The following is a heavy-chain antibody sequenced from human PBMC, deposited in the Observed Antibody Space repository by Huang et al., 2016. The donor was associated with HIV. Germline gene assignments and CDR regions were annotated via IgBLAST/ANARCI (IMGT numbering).Heavy chain of an antibody. D-gene: IGHD4-4*01. J-gene: IGHJ4*02. CDR3: ERGSLEYSVSSSLDY. CDR1: GGPFRSYS. CDR2: LMPVFDSP. V-gene: IGHV1-69*13. Sequence: QVQLLQSGAEVKKPGSSVKVSCKASGGPFRSYSSAWVRQAPGQGLWWMESLMPVFDSPTYAQKLQGRVRVTEDESTSTVYMELRDLRPDDTAVYFCERGSLEYSVSSSLDYWGQGTHVTVSS.